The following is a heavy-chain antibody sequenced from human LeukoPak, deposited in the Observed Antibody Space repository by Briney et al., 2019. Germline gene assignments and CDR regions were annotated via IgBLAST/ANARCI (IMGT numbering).Heavy chain of an antibody. CDR3: ARTSLDRGHAFDI. CDR2: IKQDGSEK. D-gene: IGHD1-14*01. V-gene: IGHV3-7*01. J-gene: IGHJ3*02. Sequence: GGSLRLSCAASGFTFSSYWMSWVRQAPGKGLEWVANIKQDGSEKYYVDSVKGRFTISRDNAKNSLYLRMNSLRAEDTAVYYCARTSLDRGHAFDIWGQGTMVTVSS. CDR1: GFTFSSYW.